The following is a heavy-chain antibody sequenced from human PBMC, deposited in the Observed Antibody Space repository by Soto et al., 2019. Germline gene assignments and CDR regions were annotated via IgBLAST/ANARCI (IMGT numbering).Heavy chain of an antibody. D-gene: IGHD3-10*01. V-gene: IGHV1-58*01. CDR3: AAEGLMYYYGSGASFYYGMDV. CDR2: IVVGSGNT. CDR1: GFTFTSSA. Sequence: ASGKVSCEASGFTFTSSAVQWVRQARGQRPGCIGWIVVGSGNTNYAQKFQERVTITRDMSTSTAYMELSSLRSEDTAVYYCAAEGLMYYYGSGASFYYGMDVWGQGTTVTVSS. J-gene: IGHJ6*02.